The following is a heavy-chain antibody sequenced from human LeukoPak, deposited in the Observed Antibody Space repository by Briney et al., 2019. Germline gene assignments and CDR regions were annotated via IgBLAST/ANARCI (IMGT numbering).Heavy chain of an antibody. J-gene: IGHJ6*03. CDR2: VDHTGST. CDR3: ARGRVSSSTWYSTYYYYVYMDV. D-gene: IGHD1-1*01. Sequence: SETLSLTCSVSDDSITMYYWTWIRQPPGKGLEWIGYVDHTGSTNFNPSLNGRVSISRDTTNNLFSLRLRSVTAADTAVYFCARGRVSSSTWYSTYYYYVYMDVWGKGTTVTVSS. V-gene: IGHV4-59*01. CDR1: DDSITMYY.